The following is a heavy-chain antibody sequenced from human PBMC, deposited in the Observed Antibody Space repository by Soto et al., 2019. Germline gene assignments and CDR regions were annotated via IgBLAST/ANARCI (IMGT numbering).Heavy chain of an antibody. V-gene: IGHV1-69*13. J-gene: IGHJ6*02. D-gene: IGHD3-3*01. Sequence: SVKVSCKASGGTFSRYAISWVRQAPGQGLGWMGGIIPIFGTANYAQKFQGRVTITADESTSTAYMELSSLRSEDTAVYYCARDSGFWSGYYPDSYYGMDVWGQGTTVTVSS. CDR3: ARDSGFWSGYYPDSYYGMDV. CDR1: GGTFSRYA. CDR2: IIPIFGTA.